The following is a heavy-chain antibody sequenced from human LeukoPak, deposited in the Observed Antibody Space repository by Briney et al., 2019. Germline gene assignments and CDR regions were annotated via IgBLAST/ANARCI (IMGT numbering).Heavy chain of an antibody. CDR1: GGSFSGYY. CDR3: ARPLIVGSKGAFDI. J-gene: IGHJ3*02. V-gene: IGHV4-34*01. Sequence: SETLSLTCAVYGGSFSGYYWSWIRQPPGKGLEWIGEINHSGSTNYNPSLKSRVTISVDTSKNQFSLKLSSVTAADTAVYYCARPLIVGSKGAFDIWGQGTMVTVSS. CDR2: INHSGST. D-gene: IGHD3-22*01.